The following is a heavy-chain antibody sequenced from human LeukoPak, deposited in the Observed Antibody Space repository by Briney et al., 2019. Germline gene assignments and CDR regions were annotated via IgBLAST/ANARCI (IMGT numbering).Heavy chain of an antibody. Sequence: GGSLRLSCAASGFTFNDYTMNWVRQVPGKGLEWVSLISWDGGSISYADAVRGRFTVSRDNSRNSLYLQMNSLRTEDTALYYCARNMGGAAAGTLDYWGLGTLVTVSS. CDR3: ARNMGGAAAGTLDY. CDR1: GFTFNDYT. J-gene: IGHJ4*02. D-gene: IGHD6-13*01. CDR2: ISWDGGSI. V-gene: IGHV3-43*01.